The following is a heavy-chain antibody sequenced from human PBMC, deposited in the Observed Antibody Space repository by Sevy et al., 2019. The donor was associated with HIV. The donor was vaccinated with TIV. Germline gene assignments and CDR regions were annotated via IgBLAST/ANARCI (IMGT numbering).Heavy chain of an antibody. Sequence: GGSLRLSCAASGFTFSSYAMSWVRQAPGKGLEWVSAISGSGGSTYYADSVKGRFTISRDNSKNTLYLQMNSLRAEDKAVYYCARDQGLGYDFWRGYYAWCVDYWGQGTLVTVSS. CDR1: GFTFSSYA. CDR2: ISGSGGST. J-gene: IGHJ4*02. D-gene: IGHD3-3*01. CDR3: ARDQGLGYDFWRGYYAWCVDY. V-gene: IGHV3-23*01.